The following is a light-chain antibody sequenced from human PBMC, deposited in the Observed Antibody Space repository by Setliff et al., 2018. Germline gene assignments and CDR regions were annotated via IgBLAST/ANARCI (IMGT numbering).Light chain of an antibody. CDR1: SGNIASNY. J-gene: IGLJ3*02. CDR2: ADN. CDR3: QSLQV. V-gene: IGLV6-57*01. Sequence: NFMLTQPHSVSESPGKTVTISCTCSSGNIASNYVHWCQQRPGGSPTIVIYADNERPSGVPDRFSGSIDSSSNSASLTISGLKTEDEADYYGQSLQVFGGGTKVTVL.